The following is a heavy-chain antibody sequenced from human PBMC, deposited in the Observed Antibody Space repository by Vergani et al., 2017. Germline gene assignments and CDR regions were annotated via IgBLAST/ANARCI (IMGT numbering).Heavy chain of an antibody. Sequence: QVQLQESGPGLVKPSETLSLTCAVSGYSIRSAYYWGFIRQPPGKGLEWIGSISSSGSPYYNPTLKSRLAFSVDTSKNLFSLRLKSVTATDTGMYYCARPVGPSAIADGYHVWGQGTMVTVS. CDR1: GYSIRSAYY. J-gene: IGHJ3*01. CDR2: ISSSGSP. V-gene: IGHV4-38-2*01. D-gene: IGHD3-10*01. CDR3: ARPVGPSAIADGYHV.